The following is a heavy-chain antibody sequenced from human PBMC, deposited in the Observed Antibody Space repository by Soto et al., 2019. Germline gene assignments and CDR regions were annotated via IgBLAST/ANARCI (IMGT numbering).Heavy chain of an antibody. J-gene: IGHJ6*02. CDR3: ARYIVVVPAAILYGMDV. Sequence: GGSLRLSCAASGFTFSDYYMSWIRQAPGKGLEWVSYISSSSSYTNYADSVKGRFTISRDNAKNSLYLQMNSLRAEDTAVYYCARYIVVVPAAILYGMDVWGQGTTVTVSS. CDR2: ISSSSSYT. D-gene: IGHD2-2*02. V-gene: IGHV3-11*06. CDR1: GFTFSDYY.